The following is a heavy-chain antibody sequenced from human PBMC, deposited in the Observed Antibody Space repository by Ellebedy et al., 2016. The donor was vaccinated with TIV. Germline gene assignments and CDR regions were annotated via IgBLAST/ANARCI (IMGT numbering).Heavy chain of an antibody. CDR3: AGDGPTNYNDSSDYYYLFDY. V-gene: IGHV3-30-3*01. D-gene: IGHD3-22*01. CDR1: GFTFSSYA. CDR2: ISYDGSTK. Sequence: GGSLRLSCAASGFTFSSYAMHWVRQAPGKGLEWVAVISYDGSTKYYADSVKGRFTISRDNSKNTLYLQMNSLRAEDTAVYYCAGDGPTNYNDSSDYYYLFDYWGQGTLVTVSS. J-gene: IGHJ4*02.